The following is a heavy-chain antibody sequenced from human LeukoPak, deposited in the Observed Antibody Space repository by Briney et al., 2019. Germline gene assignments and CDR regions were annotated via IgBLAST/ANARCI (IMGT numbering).Heavy chain of an antibody. Sequence: ASVKVSCKASGYTFTSYDINWVRQATGQGLEWMGWMNPNSGNTGYAQKFQGRVTMTRNTSISTAYMELSSLRSEDTAVYYCARDGMGFGELLRPYWGQGTLVTVSS. D-gene: IGHD3-10*01. CDR3: ARDGMGFGELLRPY. J-gene: IGHJ4*02. CDR1: GYTFTSYD. CDR2: MNPNSGNT. V-gene: IGHV1-8*01.